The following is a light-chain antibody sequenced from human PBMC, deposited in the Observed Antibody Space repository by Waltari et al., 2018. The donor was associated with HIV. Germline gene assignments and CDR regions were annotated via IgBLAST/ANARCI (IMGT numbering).Light chain of an antibody. CDR2: AAS. CDR1: QSISSY. Sequence: DIQMTQSPSSLSPSVGDRFTITCRASQSISSYLNWYQQKPGKAPKLLIYAASSLQSGVPSRFSGSGSGTDFTLTISSLQPEDFATYYCQQSYSTPRYTFGQGTKLEIK. V-gene: IGKV1-39*01. J-gene: IGKJ2*01. CDR3: QQSYSTPRYT.